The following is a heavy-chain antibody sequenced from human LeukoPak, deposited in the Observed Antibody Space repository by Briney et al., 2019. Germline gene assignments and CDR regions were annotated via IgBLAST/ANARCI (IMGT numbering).Heavy chain of an antibody. Sequence: GGTLRLSCAASGFTFSSYGMSGVRQAPGKGLEWVSAISGSGGSTYYADSVKGRFTISRDNSKNTLYLKMNSLRAEDTAVYYCAKDGRGVIITVPDYWGQGTLVTVSS. D-gene: IGHD3-10*01. CDR1: GFTFSSYG. CDR3: AKDGRGVIITVPDY. J-gene: IGHJ4*02. V-gene: IGHV3-23*01. CDR2: ISGSGGST.